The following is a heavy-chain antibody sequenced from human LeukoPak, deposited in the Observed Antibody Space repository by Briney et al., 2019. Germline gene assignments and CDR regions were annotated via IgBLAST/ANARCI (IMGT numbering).Heavy chain of an antibody. V-gene: IGHV3-30*02. D-gene: IGHD3-22*01. CDR2: IRYDGSNK. CDR3: PGLNEYYYDSSGYYYVERVLVLFDI. J-gene: IGHJ3*02. CDR1: GFTFDDHG. Sequence: GGSLRLSCAASGFTFDDHGMHWVRQAPGKGLEWVAFIRYDGSNKYYADSVKGRFTISRDNSKNTLYLQMNSLRAEDTAVYYCPGLNEYYYDSSGYYYVERVLVLFDIWGQGTMVTVSS.